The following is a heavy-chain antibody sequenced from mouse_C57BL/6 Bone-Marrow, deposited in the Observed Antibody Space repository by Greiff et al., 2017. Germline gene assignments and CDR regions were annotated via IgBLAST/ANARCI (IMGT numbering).Heavy chain of an antibody. CDR1: GFNIKDDY. V-gene: IGHV14-4*01. Sequence: EVKLMESGAELVRPGASVKLSCSASGFNIKDDYIHWVKQRPEQCLEWIGWIDPEIGDTEYASKFQGKATITSETSSNTAYLQLSSLTSEDTAVYYCSSFDGNYFDFWGQGTPLTGAS. J-gene: IGHJ2*01. D-gene: IGHD2-3*01. CDR2: IDPEIGDT. CDR3: SSFDGNYFDF.